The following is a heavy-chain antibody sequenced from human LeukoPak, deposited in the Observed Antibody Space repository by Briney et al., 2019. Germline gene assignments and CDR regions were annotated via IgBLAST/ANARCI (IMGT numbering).Heavy chain of an antibody. CDR1: GYTFTGYY. Sequence: ASVKVSWKASGYTFTGYYMHWVRQAPGQGLEWMGWINPNSGGTNYAQKFQGRVTMTRDTSISTAYMELSRLRSDDTAVYYCARDGADLLRAFDIWGQGIMVTVSS. D-gene: IGHD3-16*01. J-gene: IGHJ3*02. CDR2: INPNSGGT. V-gene: IGHV1-2*02. CDR3: ARDGADLLRAFDI.